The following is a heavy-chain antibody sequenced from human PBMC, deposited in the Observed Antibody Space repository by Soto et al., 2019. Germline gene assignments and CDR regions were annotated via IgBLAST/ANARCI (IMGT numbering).Heavy chain of an antibody. Sequence: ETLSLTCTVSGGSISSYYWSWIRQPPGKGLEWIGYIYYSGSTNYNPSLKSRVTISVDTSKNQFSLKLSSVTAADTAVYYCARTSYLGYSSSWHQGLDYWGQGTLVTAPQ. V-gene: IGHV4-59*08. D-gene: IGHD6-13*01. J-gene: IGHJ4*02. CDR2: IYYSGST. CDR3: ARTSYLGYSSSWHQGLDY. CDR1: GGSISSYY.